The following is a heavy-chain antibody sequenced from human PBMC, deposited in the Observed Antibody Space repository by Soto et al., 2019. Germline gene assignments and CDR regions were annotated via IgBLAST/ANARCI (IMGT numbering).Heavy chain of an antibody. CDR3: ATAKLLLPWLFDY. D-gene: IGHD2-15*01. V-gene: IGHV3-66*01. CDR2: IYSGGST. Sequence: GGSLRLSCAASGFIVSSNYMSWVRQAPGKGLEWVSVIYSGGSTFYADSVKGRFIISRDDSKNTLFLQMNSLRAEDTAVYYCATAKLLLPWLFDYWGQGTLVTVSS. J-gene: IGHJ4*02. CDR1: GFIVSSNY.